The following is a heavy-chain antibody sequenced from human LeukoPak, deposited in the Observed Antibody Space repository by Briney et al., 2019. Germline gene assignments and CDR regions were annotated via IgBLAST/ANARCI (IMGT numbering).Heavy chain of an antibody. CDR2: ISGSGVST. V-gene: IGHV3-23*01. CDR1: GFTFSSYA. D-gene: IGHD2-15*01. J-gene: IGHJ4*02. Sequence: GGSLRLSCAASGFTFSSYAMSWVRQAPGKGLEWVSAISGSGVSTYYADSVKGRFTISSDNSKNTLYLQMNSLKTEDTAVYYCTTDYVYCSGGSCYSYWGQGTLVTVSS. CDR3: TTDYVYCSGGSCYSY.